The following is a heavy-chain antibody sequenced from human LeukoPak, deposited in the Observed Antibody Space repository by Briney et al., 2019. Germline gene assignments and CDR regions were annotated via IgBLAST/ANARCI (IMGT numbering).Heavy chain of an antibody. J-gene: IGHJ4*02. CDR1: GVSISSSHW. D-gene: IGHD1-14*01. CDR3: ARRSNPPGRIDH. Sequence: GTLSLTCDVSGVSISSSHWWTWVRQAPGKGLEWVAAIYNSGSTYYADSVKGRFTISRDNSKNTMYLQMNSLKGEDTAVYYCARRSNPPGRIDHWGQGTLVTVSS. V-gene: IGHV3-66*04. CDR2: IYNSGST.